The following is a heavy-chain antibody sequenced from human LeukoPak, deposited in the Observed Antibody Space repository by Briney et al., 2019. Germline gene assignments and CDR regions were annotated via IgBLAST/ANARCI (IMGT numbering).Heavy chain of an antibody. CDR3: AKKNYDSSGYYFDY. CDR2: ISWNSGSI. Sequence: PGGSLRLSCAASGFTFDDYAMHWVRQAPGKGLEWVSGISWNSGSIGYADSVKGRFTISRDNAKNSLYLQMNSLRAEDTALYYCAKKNYDSSGYYFDYWGQGTLVTVSS. CDR1: GFTFDDYA. V-gene: IGHV3-9*01. J-gene: IGHJ4*02. D-gene: IGHD3-22*01.